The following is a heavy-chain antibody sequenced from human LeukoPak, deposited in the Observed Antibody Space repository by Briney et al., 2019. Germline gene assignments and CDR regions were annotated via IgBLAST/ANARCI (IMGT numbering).Heavy chain of an antibody. D-gene: IGHD1-20*01. Sequence: GGSPRLSCAASGFTLSSDAMNWVRRAPGKGLEWVSAISGSGGSTYYADSVKGRFTISRDNSKNTLYLQMNSLRAEDTAVYYCARLTVTDAFDIWGQGTMVTVSS. CDR3: ARLTVTDAFDI. V-gene: IGHV3-23*01. CDR1: GFTLSSDA. CDR2: ISGSGGST. J-gene: IGHJ3*02.